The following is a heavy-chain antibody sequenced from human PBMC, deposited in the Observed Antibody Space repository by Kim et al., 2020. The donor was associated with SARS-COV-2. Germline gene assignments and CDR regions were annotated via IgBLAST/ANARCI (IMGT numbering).Heavy chain of an antibody. CDR1: GYTFTSYY. CDR3: ARGRPDYYASSGSPVPLDY. Sequence: ASVKVSCKASGYTFTSYYMHWVRQAPGQGLEWMGIINPSGGSTSYAQKFQGRVTMTRDTSTSTVYMELSSLRSEDTAVYYCARGRPDYYASSGSPVPLDYGGQGPLVTVSS. CDR2: INPSGGST. V-gene: IGHV1-46*01. D-gene: IGHD3-22*01. J-gene: IGHJ4*02.